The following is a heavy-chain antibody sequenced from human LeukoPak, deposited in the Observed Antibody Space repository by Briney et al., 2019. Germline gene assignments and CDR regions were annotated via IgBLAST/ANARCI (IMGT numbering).Heavy chain of an antibody. CDR3: ARGLIYSSGWIYYLDY. V-gene: IGHV4-34*01. CDR1: GGSFSGYY. CDR2: INHSGST. J-gene: IGHJ4*02. Sequence: PSETLSLTCAVYGGSFSGYYWSWIRQPPGKGLEWIGEINHSGSTNYNPSLKSRVTISVDTSKNQFSLKLSSVTAADTAVYYCARGLIYSSGWIYYLDYWGQGTLVTVSS. D-gene: IGHD6-19*01.